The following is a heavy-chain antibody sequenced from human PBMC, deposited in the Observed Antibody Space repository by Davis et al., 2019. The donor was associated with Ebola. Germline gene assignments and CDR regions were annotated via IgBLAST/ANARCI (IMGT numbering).Heavy chain of an antibody. J-gene: IGHJ4*02. CDR2: IYSGGST. CDR1: GFSVSSYY. CDR3: AKSSSNSGYFDY. Sequence: GGSLRLSCAASGFSVSSYYMTWVRQAPGKGLEWVSIIYSGGSTNYGDSVRGRFTISRDTSKNTLYLQMNSLRDEDTAVYYCAKSSSNSGYFDYGGQGTLVTVSS. D-gene: IGHD4-11*01. V-gene: IGHV3-66*01.